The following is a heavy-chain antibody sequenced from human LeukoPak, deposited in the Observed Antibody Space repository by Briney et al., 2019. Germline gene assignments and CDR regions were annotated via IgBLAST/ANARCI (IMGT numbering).Heavy chain of an antibody. CDR1: GGSISSSGYY. CDR2: IYYSGST. J-gene: IGHJ4*02. CDR3: ARGGYSSGWYPSLDY. V-gene: IGHV4-39*07. D-gene: IGHD6-19*01. Sequence: SETLSLTCTVSGGSISSSGYYWGWIRQPPGKGLEWIGSIYYSGSTYYNPSLKSRVTISVDTSKNQFSLKLSSVTAADTAVYYCARGGYSSGWYPSLDYWGQGTLVTVSS.